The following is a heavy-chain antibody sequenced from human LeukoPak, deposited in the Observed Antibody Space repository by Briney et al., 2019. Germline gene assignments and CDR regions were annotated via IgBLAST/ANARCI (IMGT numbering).Heavy chain of an antibody. CDR3: ARGPNYYDSSGYYYFDWYFDY. CDR1: GFTFSSYG. J-gene: IGHJ4*02. V-gene: IGHV3-33*01. Sequence: GGSLRLSCAASGFTFSSYGMHWVRQAPGKGLEWVAVIWYDGSNKYYADSVKGRFTISRDNSKNTLYLQMNSLRAEDTAVYCCARGPNYYDSSGYYYFDWYFDYWGQGTLVTVSS. D-gene: IGHD3-22*01. CDR2: IWYDGSNK.